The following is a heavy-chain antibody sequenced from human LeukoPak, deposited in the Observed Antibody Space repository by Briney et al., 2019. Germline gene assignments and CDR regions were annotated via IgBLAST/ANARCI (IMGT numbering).Heavy chain of an antibody. CDR3: AREVGATNAFDI. Sequence: GGSLRLSCAASGFTFSSYWMSWVRQAPGKGLEWVANIKQDGREKYYVDSVKGRFTVSRDNAKNSLYLQMNTLRAEDTAVYYCAREVGATNAFDIWGQGTMVTVSS. D-gene: IGHD1-26*01. J-gene: IGHJ3*02. V-gene: IGHV3-7*04. CDR1: GFTFSSYW. CDR2: IKQDGREK.